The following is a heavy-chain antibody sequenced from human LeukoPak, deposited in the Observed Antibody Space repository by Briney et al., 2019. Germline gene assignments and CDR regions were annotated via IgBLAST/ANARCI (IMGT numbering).Heavy chain of an antibody. CDR2: INPSGGST. CDR1: GYTFTSYY. Sequence: ASVKVSCMASGYTFTSYYMHWVRQAPGQGLEWMGIINPSGGSTSYAQKFQGRVTMTRDMSTSTVYMELSSLRSEDTAVYYCVRDSGDVDTAMASDYWGQGTLVTVSS. CDR3: VRDSGDVDTAMASDY. D-gene: IGHD5-18*01. V-gene: IGHV1-46*01. J-gene: IGHJ4*02.